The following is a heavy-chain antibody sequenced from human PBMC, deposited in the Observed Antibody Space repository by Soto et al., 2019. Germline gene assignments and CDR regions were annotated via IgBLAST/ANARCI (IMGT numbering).Heavy chain of an antibody. CDR2: IWYDGSNK. CDR3: ARGYYHGSGTFDY. CDR1: GFSFSTYG. D-gene: IGHD3-10*01. Sequence: QVQVVESGGGVVQPGRSLRLSCAASGFSFSTYGMHWVRQAPGKGLEWVAVIWYDGSNKYYVESVKGRFTISRDNSKNTLYLQMNSLRAEDTAVYYCARGYYHGSGTFDYWGQGTLVTVSS. J-gene: IGHJ4*02. V-gene: IGHV3-33*01.